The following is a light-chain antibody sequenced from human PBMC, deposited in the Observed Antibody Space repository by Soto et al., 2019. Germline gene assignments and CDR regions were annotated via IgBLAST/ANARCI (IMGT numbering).Light chain of an antibody. CDR2: AAS. J-gene: IGKJ1*01. V-gene: IGKV1-39*01. CDR1: QSISTY. CDR3: QQYNSYPWT. Sequence: DIQMTQSPSSLSASVGDRVTITCRASQSISTYLNWYQHKPGKAPKLLIHAASSLQSGVPSRFSGSGSGTEFTLTISSLQPDDFATYYCQQYNSYPWTFGQGTKVDIK.